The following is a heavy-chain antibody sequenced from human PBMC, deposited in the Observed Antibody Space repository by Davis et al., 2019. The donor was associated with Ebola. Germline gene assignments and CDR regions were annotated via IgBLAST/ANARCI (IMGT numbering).Heavy chain of an antibody. CDR2: IRTKTKSYAT. D-gene: IGHD3-22*01. CDR3: TTLIDF. CDR1: GFSFSAAA. V-gene: IGHV3-73*01. Sequence: GESLKISCAASGFSFSAAAIHLVRQAPGKGLEWVGRIRTKTKSYATAYAESVTGRFTIARDDSKNTAYLQMDSLKTEDAALYYCTTLIDFWGQGTRVTVSS. J-gene: IGHJ4*02.